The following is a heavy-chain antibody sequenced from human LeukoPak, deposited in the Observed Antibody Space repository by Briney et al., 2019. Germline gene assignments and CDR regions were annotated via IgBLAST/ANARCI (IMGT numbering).Heavy chain of an antibody. J-gene: IGHJ4*02. CDR2: IYYSGST. Sequence: SETLSLTCTVSGGSISSGGYYWSWIRQHPGKGLEWIGYIYYSGSTYYNPSLKSRVTISVDTSKNQFSLKLSSVTAADTAVYYCATVKGGSYYELDYWGQGTLVTVSS. CDR3: ATVKGGSYYELDY. CDR1: GGSISSGGYY. D-gene: IGHD1-26*01. V-gene: IGHV4-31*03.